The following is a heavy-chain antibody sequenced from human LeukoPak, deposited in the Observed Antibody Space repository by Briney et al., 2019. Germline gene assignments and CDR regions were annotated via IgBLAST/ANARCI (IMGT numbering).Heavy chain of an antibody. Sequence: GGSLRLSCAASGFTFNTYDMNWVREAPGKGLEWVSSISSSGSYIYQPDSVKGRLTISRDNAKNSLYLQMNSLRAEDTAVYYCARESSESFDYWGQGTLVTVSS. CDR2: ISSSGSYI. CDR1: GFTFNTYD. V-gene: IGHV3-21*01. J-gene: IGHJ4*02. CDR3: ARESSESFDY.